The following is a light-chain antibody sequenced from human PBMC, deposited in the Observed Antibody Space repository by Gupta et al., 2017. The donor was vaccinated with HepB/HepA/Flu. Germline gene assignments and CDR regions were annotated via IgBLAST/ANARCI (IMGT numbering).Light chain of an antibody. Sequence: SYALTQPHSVSVSPGQTARITCSGDALPKQYAYWYQQKPGQAPVLVIYKDSERPAGIPGRFSGSSSGTTVTVTISVVTAEDEADYYCHSADSSGHVVFGGGTKLTVL. V-gene: IGLV3-25*03. CDR3: HSADSSGHVV. CDR1: ALPKQY. J-gene: IGLJ2*01. CDR2: KDS.